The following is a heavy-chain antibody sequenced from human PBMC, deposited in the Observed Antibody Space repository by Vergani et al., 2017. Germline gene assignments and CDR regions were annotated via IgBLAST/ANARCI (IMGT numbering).Heavy chain of an antibody. CDR2: ISGSGGST. CDR1: GFTFSSYA. CDR3: AKITMVRGVTLNFDY. Sequence: EVQLLESGGGLVQPGGSLRLSCAASGFTFSSYAMSWVGQAPGKGLEWVSAISGSGGSTYYADSVKGRFTISRDNSKNSLYLQMNSLRAEDTAVYYCAKITMVRGVTLNFDYWGQGTLVTVSS. V-gene: IGHV3-23*01. D-gene: IGHD3-10*01. J-gene: IGHJ4*02.